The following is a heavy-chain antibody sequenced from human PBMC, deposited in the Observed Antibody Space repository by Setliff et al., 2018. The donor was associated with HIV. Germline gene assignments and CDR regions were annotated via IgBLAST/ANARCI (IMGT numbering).Heavy chain of an antibody. Sequence: SETLSLTCTVSGHSITSDYQWGWIRQPPGKGLEWIGSIYHSVTTSYNPSLKSRVTISLDTSKNQLSLKLTSVTAADTAVYYCARGGTSSNWFDPWGQGTLVTVSS. D-gene: IGHD2-2*01. V-gene: IGHV4-38-2*02. CDR2: IYHSVTT. J-gene: IGHJ5*02. CDR1: GHSITSDYQ. CDR3: ARGGTSSNWFDP.